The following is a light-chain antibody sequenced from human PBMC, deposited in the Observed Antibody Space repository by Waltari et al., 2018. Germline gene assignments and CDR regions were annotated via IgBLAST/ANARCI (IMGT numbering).Light chain of an antibody. J-gene: IGKJ2*03. CDR1: QSVSSY. Sequence: VILTQSPATLSLSPGERATLSCRASQSVSSYLAWYQQKPGQAPRLLIYAASSGATGIPDRFSGSGSGTDFTLTISSLEPEDFAVYYCQNFGSSPYSFGQGTKVEIK. CDR3: QNFGSSPYS. CDR2: AAS. V-gene: IGKV3-20*01.